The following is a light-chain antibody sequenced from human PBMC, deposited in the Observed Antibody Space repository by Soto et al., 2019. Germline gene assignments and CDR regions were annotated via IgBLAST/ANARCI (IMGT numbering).Light chain of an antibody. CDR2: AAS. CDR1: QSISSY. Sequence: DIHMTQSPSCLSAPVADRVTITSRASQSISSYLNWYQQKPGKAPKLLIYAASSLQSGVPSRFSGSVSGTDFTLTISSLQPEDFATYYCQQSYSTPRTFGQGTKVDIK. V-gene: IGKV1-39*01. J-gene: IGKJ1*01. CDR3: QQSYSTPRT.